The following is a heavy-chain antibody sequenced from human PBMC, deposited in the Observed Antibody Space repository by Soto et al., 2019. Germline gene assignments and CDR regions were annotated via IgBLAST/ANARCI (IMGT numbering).Heavy chain of an antibody. CDR1: GFTFSSYW. Sequence: EVQLVESGGGLVQFGGSPRLSCAASGFTFSSYWMHWVRQVPGKGLVWVSRIKGDETNTGYADSVKGRFTISRDNVKNTLYLQMNSLRAEDTAVYYCARGLSGYYGFDYWGQGSLVTVSS. CDR3: ARGLSGYYGFDY. V-gene: IGHV3-74*01. J-gene: IGHJ4*02. CDR2: IKGDETNT. D-gene: IGHD5-12*01.